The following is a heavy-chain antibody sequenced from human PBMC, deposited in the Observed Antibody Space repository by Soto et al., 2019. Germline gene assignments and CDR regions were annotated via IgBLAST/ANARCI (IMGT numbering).Heavy chain of an antibody. CDR3: ARDPTGTTGGAAFDI. J-gene: IGHJ3*02. CDR1: GFTFSSYA. Sequence: PGGSLRLSCAASGFTFSSYAMSWVRQAPGKGLEWVSAISGSGGSTYYADSVKGRFTISRDNSKNTLYLQMNSLRAEDTAVYYCARDPTGTTGGAAFDIWGQGTMVTVSS. CDR2: ISGSGGST. D-gene: IGHD1-1*01. V-gene: IGHV3-23*01.